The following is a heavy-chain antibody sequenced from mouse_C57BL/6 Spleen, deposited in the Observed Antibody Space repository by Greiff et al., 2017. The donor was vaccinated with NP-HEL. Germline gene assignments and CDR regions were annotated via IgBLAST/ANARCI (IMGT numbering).Heavy chain of an antibody. V-gene: IGHV2-2*01. CDR3: ARSPYGYDLYYFDY. CDR1: GFSLTSYG. J-gene: IGHJ2*01. CDR2: LWSGGST. D-gene: IGHD2-2*01. Sequence: VQLQQSGPGLVQPSQSLSITCTVSGFSLTSYGVHWVRQSPGKGLEWLGVLWSGGSTDYNAAFISSLIISKDNSKSQVFFKMNSLQADDTAIYYCARSPYGYDLYYFDYWGQGTTLTVSS.